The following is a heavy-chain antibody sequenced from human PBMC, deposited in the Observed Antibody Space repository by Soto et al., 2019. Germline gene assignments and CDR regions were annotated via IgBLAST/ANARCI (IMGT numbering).Heavy chain of an antibody. CDR1: GYTFTSYD. V-gene: IGHV1-8*01. Sequence: ASVKVSCKASGYTFTSYDINWVRQATGQGIEWMGWMNPNSGNTGYAQKFQGRVTMTRNTSISTAYMELSSLRSEDTAVYYCARGRLRYFDSLCPTDYWGQGTLVTVSS. D-gene: IGHD3-9*01. CDR2: MNPNSGNT. J-gene: IGHJ4*02. CDR3: ARGRLRYFDSLCPTDY.